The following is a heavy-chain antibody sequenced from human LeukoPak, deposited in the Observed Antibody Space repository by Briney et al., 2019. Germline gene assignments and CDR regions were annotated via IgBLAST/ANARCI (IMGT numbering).Heavy chain of an antibody. CDR1: GGSFSGYY. V-gene: IGHV4-34*01. CDR2: INHSGST. D-gene: IGHD4-23*01. J-gene: IGHJ4*02. Sequence: PSETLSLTCAVYGGSFSGYYWSWIRQPPGKGLEWIGEINHSGSTNYNPSLKSRVTISVDTSKNQFSLKLSSVTAADTAVYYCASGAYRGNPDDYWGQGTLVTVSS. CDR3: ASGAYRGNPDDY.